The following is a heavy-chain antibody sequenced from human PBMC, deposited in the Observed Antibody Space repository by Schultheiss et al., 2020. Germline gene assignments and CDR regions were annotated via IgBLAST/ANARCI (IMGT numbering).Heavy chain of an antibody. D-gene: IGHD4-23*01. V-gene: IGHV3-23*01. Sequence: GGSLRLSCAASGFSFRSHGMHWVRQAPGRGLEWVSAISGSGGSTYYADSVKGRFTISRDNSKNTLYLQMNSLRAEDTAVYYCARHGDDGGDYWGQGTLVTVSS. CDR2: ISGSGGST. J-gene: IGHJ4*02. CDR1: GFSFRSHG. CDR3: ARHGDDGGDY.